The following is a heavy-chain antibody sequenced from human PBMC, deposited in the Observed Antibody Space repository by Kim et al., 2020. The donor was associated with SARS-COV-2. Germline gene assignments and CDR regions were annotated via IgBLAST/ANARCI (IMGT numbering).Heavy chain of an antibody. CDR1: GFTFSSYS. Sequence: GGSLRLSCAASGFTFSSYSMNWVRQAPGKGLEWVSSISSSSSYIYYADSVKGRFTISRDNAKNSLYLQMNSLRAEDTAEYYCADSQPVRGVMGGPYNWGQGTLVTVSS. CDR3: ADSQPVRGVMGGPYN. CDR2: ISSSSSYI. D-gene: IGHD3-10*01. J-gene: IGHJ4*02. V-gene: IGHV3-21*01.